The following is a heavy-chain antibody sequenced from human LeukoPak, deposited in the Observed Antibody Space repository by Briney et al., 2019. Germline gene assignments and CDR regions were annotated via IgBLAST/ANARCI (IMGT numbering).Heavy chain of an antibody. J-gene: IGHJ4*02. V-gene: IGHV1-18*01. Sequence: ASVKVSCKASGYTFTDYDITWVRQAPGQGLEWMGWISAYNGHTNYAQKLQGRITVTTDTSTSTSYMELRSLISDDTAVYYCARRGLGTTQRYFEYWGQGTLVIVSS. D-gene: IGHD1-7*01. CDR3: ARRGLGTTQRYFEY. CDR2: ISAYNGHT. CDR1: GYTFTDYD.